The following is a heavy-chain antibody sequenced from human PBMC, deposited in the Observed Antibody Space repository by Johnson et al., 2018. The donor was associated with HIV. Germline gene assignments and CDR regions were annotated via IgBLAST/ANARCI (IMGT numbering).Heavy chain of an antibody. J-gene: IGHJ3*02. CDR3: AKGGGCCGDCYSGYDAFDI. CDR2: INWNSGSI. Sequence: VQLVESGGGLVQPGRSLRLSCAVSGFTFNDYGMHWVRQAPGKGLEWVSGINWNSGSIAYADSVEGRFTISRDNAKTSLYLQMTSLRAEDTAVYYWAKGGGCCGDCYSGYDAFDIWGRGTMVTVSS. CDR1: GFTFNDYG. V-gene: IGHV3-9*01. D-gene: IGHD2-21*01.